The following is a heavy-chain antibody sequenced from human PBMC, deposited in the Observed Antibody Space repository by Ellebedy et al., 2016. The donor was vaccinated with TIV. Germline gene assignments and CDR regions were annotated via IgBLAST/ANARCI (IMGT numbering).Heavy chain of an antibody. J-gene: IGHJ4*02. V-gene: IGHV3-7*01. CDR1: EFTFSTYW. Sequence: GESLKISCAASEFTFSTYWMNWVRQAPGKGLEWVATIKQDGSEKYYVDSVKGRFTITRDNAENSLCLQMNSLRAEDTAVYYCATERGAYSGSGQAFDYWGQGTLVTVSS. CDR3: ATERGAYSGSGQAFDY. D-gene: IGHD3-10*01. CDR2: IKQDGSEK.